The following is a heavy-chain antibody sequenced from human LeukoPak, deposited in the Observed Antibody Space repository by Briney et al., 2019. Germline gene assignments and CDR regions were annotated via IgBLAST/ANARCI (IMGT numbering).Heavy chain of an antibody. Sequence: GASVKVSCKASGYTFTGYYMHWVRQAPGQGLEWMGWINPNSGGTNYAQKFQGWVTMTRDTSISTAYMELSRLRSDDTAVYYCARSRERLRYFDWLLPPHYFDYWGQGTLVTVSS. V-gene: IGHV1-2*04. CDR3: ARSRERLRYFDWLLPPHYFDY. D-gene: IGHD3-9*01. CDR2: INPNSGGT. J-gene: IGHJ4*02. CDR1: GYTFTGYY.